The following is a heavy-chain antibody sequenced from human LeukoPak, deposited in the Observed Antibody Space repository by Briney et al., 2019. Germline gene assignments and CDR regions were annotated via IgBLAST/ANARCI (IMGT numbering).Heavy chain of an antibody. D-gene: IGHD3-22*01. V-gene: IGHV1-18*01. CDR2: ISAYNGNT. CDR3: ARVGQRTMIVVVFDGMDV. J-gene: IGHJ6*02. Sequence: GASVKVSCKASGYTFTSYGISWVRQAPGQGLEWMGWISAYNGNTNYAQKLQGRVTMTTDTSTSTAYMELRSLRSDDTAVYYCARVGQRTMIVVVFDGMDVWGQGTTVTVSS. CDR1: GYTFTSYG.